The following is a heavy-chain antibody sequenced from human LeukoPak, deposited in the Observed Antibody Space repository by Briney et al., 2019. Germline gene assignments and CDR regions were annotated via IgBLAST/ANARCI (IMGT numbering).Heavy chain of an antibody. CDR3: ARTSGYDFGTDLDY. V-gene: IGHV1-2*02. Sequence: ASVKVSCKASGYPFTGYYLHWVRQAPGQGLEWMGWINPDSGGTDYEQKFQGRVTMTRDTSISTAYMELSRLRSDDTAVYYCARTSGYDFGTDLDYWGQGTLVTVSS. J-gene: IGHJ4*02. D-gene: IGHD5-12*01. CDR1: GYPFTGYY. CDR2: INPDSGGT.